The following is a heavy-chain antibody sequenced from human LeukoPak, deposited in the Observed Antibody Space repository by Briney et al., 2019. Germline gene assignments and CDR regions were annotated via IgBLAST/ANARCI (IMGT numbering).Heavy chain of an antibody. D-gene: IGHD1-26*01. V-gene: IGHV4-59*11. Sequence: WETLSLTCTVSGGSISGHFRSWIRQPPGKGLEWSGFVSYSGDTNYSPSFNGRVTISLDTSKSQFSLNLNSVTAADTAVYFCARGGASSRYFGYWGQGTLVTVSS. CDR2: VSYSGDT. J-gene: IGHJ4*02. CDR1: GGSISGHF. CDR3: ARGGASSRYFGY.